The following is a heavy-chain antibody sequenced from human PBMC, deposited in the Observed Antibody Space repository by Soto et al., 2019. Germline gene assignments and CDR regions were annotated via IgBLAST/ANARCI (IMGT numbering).Heavy chain of an antibody. CDR3: GRDPQTSLGNSLDY. V-gene: IGHV1-46*01. CDR1: GYTFTSYY. CDR2: INPSGGST. J-gene: IGHJ4*02. Sequence: ASVKVSCKASGYTFTSYYMHWLRQAPGQGPEWMGIINPSGGSTTYAQKFQDRVIMTRDKSTSTVYMELSSLRFEDTAVYYCGRDPQTSLGNSLDYWGQGTLVTVSS. D-gene: IGHD5-18*01.